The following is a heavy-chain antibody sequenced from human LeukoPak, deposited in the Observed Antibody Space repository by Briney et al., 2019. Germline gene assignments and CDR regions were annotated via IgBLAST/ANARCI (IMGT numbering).Heavy chain of an antibody. J-gene: IGHJ4*02. CDR2: IYYSGST. Sequence: SQTLSLTCTVSGGSISSGGYYWSWIRQHPGKGLEWIGYIYYSGSTYYNPSLKSRVTISVDTSKNQFSLKLSSVTAADTAVYYCARDTGGGGSLYYFDYWGQGTLVTASS. CDR1: GGSISSGGYY. D-gene: IGHD3-16*01. CDR3: ARDTGGGGSLYYFDY. V-gene: IGHV4-31*03.